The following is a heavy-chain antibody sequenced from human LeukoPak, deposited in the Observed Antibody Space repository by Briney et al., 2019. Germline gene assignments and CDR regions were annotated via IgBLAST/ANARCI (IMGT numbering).Heavy chain of an antibody. V-gene: IGHV3-23*01. J-gene: IGHJ4*02. D-gene: IGHD2-15*01. CDR1: GFTFSTYA. CDR3: ANEGSGGSWGHN. CDR2: ISGSGAST. Sequence: AGRSLRLSCVASGFTFSTYAMTWVRQAPGKWLEWVSVISGSGASTYYADSVKGRFTISRDNSKNTLFLQMNSLRVEDTAVYYCANEGSGGSWGHNWGQGALVTVSS.